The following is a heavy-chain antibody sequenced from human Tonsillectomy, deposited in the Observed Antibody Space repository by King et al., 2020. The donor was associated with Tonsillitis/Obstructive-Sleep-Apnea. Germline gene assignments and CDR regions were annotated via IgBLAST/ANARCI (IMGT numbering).Heavy chain of an antibody. J-gene: IGHJ4*02. CDR3: ARGPIMLPYDYIWGSCDY. V-gene: IGHV3-30*01. CDR1: GFTFSSYA. D-gene: IGHD3-16*01. CDR2: ISYDGSNK. Sequence: QLVQSGGGVVQPGRSLRLSCAASGFTFSSYAMHWVRQAPGKGLEWVAVISYDGSNKYYADSVKGRFTISRDNSKNTLYLQMNSLRAEDTAVYYCARGPIMLPYDYIWGSCDYWGQGTLVTVSS.